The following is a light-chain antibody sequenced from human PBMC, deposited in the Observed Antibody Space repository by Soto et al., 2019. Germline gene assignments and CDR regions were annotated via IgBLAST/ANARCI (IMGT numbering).Light chain of an antibody. V-gene: IGKV1-33*01. CDR3: QHYDNIPYT. CDR1: QDISNF. CDR2: DAS. Sequence: DIQMTQSPSSLSASVGDRVTITCQASQDISNFLNWYQRKPGKAPKLLIYDASSLEAGVPSRFSGSGSGTDFSFTISSLQPDDVATYFCQHYDNIPYTFGQGTKLEIK. J-gene: IGKJ2*01.